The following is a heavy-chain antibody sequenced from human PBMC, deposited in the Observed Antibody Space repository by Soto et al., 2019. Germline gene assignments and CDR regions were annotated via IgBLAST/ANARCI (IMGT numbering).Heavy chain of an antibody. CDR2: IDPSDSYI. CDR3: AVRHSFRAPDY. J-gene: IGHJ4*02. V-gene: IGHV5-10-1*04. Sequence: GESLKISCKASGYTFSKNWINWVRQVPGKGLEWLGRIDPSDSYINYSPSFQGQVTISADKPISTAYLQWSSLKASDTAMYYCAVRHSFRAPDYWGQGTLVTVSS. CDR1: GYTFSKNW. D-gene: IGHD1-26*01.